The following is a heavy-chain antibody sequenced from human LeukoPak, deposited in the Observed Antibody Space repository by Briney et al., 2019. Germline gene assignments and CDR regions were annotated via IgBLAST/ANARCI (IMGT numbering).Heavy chain of an antibody. Sequence: SETLSLTCTFSGGSMTRYYWTWIRQPPGKGLEWIGNIYYSGGTNYNPSLESRVTISVDTSKTQISLKLRSVTAADTAVYYCARLGEAMPYYFDYWGQGTLVTVSS. CDR3: ARLGEAMPYYFDY. J-gene: IGHJ4*02. V-gene: IGHV4-59*08. D-gene: IGHD2-2*01. CDR2: IYYSGGT. CDR1: GGSMTRYY.